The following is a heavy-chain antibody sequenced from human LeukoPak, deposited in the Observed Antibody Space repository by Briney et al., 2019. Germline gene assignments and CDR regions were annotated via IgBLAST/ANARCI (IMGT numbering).Heavy chain of an antibody. CDR3: ARDRGYCSSTSCRRVWFDP. CDR1: GYTFTSYA. CDR2: INAGNGNT. J-gene: IGHJ5*02. V-gene: IGHV1-3*01. Sequence: GASVKVSCKASGYTFTSYAMHWVRQASGQRLEWMGWINAGNGNTKYSQKFQGRVTITRDTSASTAYMELSSLRSEDTAVYYCARDRGYCSSTSCRRVWFDPWGQGTLVTVSS. D-gene: IGHD2-2*01.